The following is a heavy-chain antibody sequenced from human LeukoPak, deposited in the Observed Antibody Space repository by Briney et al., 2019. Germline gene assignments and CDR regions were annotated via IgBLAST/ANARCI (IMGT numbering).Heavy chain of an antibody. J-gene: IGHJ4*02. D-gene: IGHD4-11*01. CDR2: IYNSGTT. V-gene: IGHV4-31*03. CDR1: GGSINSGYH. Sequence: SETLSLTCTVSGGSINSGYHWSWIRQHQGKGLEWIGYIYNSGTTYYNPAPKSRVIISVDTSKNQFSLKLNSATAADTAVYYCVTTITTLDVLAFHYWGQGALVTVSS. CDR3: VTTITTLDVLAFHY.